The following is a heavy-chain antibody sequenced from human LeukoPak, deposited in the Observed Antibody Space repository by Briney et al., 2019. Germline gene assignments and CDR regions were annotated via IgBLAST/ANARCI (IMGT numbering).Heavy chain of an antibody. V-gene: IGHV4-59*01. CDR3: ASGGYYGLGNDFRFDP. Sequence: NPSETLSLTCIVSGGSISSYYWSWIRQPPGEGLEWIGYIYHSGSTNYKPSLKSRVTISVDTSKTQFSLKLSSVTAADPAVYYCASGGYYGLGNDFRFDPWGQGTLVTVSS. J-gene: IGHJ5*02. CDR1: GGSISSYY. CDR2: IYHSGST. D-gene: IGHD3-10*01.